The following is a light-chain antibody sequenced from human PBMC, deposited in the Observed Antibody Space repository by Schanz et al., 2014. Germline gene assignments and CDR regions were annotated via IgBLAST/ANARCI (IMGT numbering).Light chain of an antibody. Sequence: QSALTQPASVSGSPGQSITISCTGTSSDVGGHDYVSWYQQHPSKAPKLMIYDVNNRPSGVSNRFSGSKSCNTASLTISGLQAEDEADYYCTSYTSSSLGVLFGGGTKLTVL. J-gene: IGLJ2*01. CDR2: DVN. CDR1: SSDVGGHDY. CDR3: TSYTSSSLGVL. V-gene: IGLV2-14*01.